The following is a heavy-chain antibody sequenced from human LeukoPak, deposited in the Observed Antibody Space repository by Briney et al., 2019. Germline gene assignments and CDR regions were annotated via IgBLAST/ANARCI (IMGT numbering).Heavy chain of an antibody. CDR1: GYTFTSYG. Sequence: EASVMVSCKASGYTFTSYGISWVRQAPGQGLEWMGWISAYNGNTNYAQKLQGRVTMTTDTSTNTAYMELRSLRSDDTAVYYCARDAPGLVRGVAQSDYWGQGTLVTVSS. J-gene: IGHJ4*02. V-gene: IGHV1-18*01. CDR3: ARDAPGLVRGVAQSDY. CDR2: ISAYNGNT. D-gene: IGHD3-10*01.